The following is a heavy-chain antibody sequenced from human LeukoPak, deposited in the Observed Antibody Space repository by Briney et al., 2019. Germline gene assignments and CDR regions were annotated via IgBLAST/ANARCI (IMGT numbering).Heavy chain of an antibody. D-gene: IGHD6-19*01. CDR2: ISVYNGNT. CDR3: ARVRAGYSSGWYLDY. J-gene: IGHJ4*02. Sequence: GASVKVSCKASGYTFTSYGISWVRQAPGQGLEWMGWISVYNGNTNYAQKLQGRVTMTTDTSTSTAYMELRSLRSDDTAVYYCARVRAGYSSGWYLDYWGQGTLVTVSS. CDR1: GYTFTSYG. V-gene: IGHV1-18*01.